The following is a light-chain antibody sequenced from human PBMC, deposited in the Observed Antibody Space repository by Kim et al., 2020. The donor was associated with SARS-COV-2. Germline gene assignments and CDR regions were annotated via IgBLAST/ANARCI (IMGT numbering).Light chain of an antibody. CDR3: QKNYHWADT. CDR1: QSVSSN. CDR2: RAS. V-gene: IGKV3-15*01. Sequence: VMTQSPATLSVSPGEKATLSCRASQSVSSNIAWCQQKPGQAPRVLIYRASTRVTGIPARFSGSGSGTEFTLTISSLQSEDFAVYYCQKNYHWADTFGQGTKLEI. J-gene: IGKJ2*01.